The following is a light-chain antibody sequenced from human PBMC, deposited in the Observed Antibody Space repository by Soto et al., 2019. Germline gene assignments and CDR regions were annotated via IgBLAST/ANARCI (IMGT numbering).Light chain of an antibody. J-gene: IGLJ1*01. CDR2: DVT. CDR3: SSYTNSGTFDV. CDR1: SGDIGGYKF. Sequence: QSALTQPASVSGSPGQSITISCTGTSGDIGGYKFVSWYQQHSGKAPKLIIYDVTSRPSGISDRFSGSKSGNSASLTISGLQAEDEADYFCSSYTNSGTFDVFGAGTKLTVL. V-gene: IGLV2-14*03.